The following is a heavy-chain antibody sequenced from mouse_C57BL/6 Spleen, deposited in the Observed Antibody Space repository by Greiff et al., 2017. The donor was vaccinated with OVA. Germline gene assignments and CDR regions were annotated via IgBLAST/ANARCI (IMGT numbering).Heavy chain of an antibody. CDR2: ISSGSSTI. CDR1: GFTFSDYG. CDR3: AKDDGYSLYAMDY. J-gene: IGHJ4*01. V-gene: IGHV5-17*01. D-gene: IGHD2-3*01. Sequence: EVKLVESGGGLVKPGGSLKLSCAASGFTFSDYGMHWVRQAPEKGLEWVAYISSGSSTIYYADTVKGRFTISRDNAKNTLFLQMTSLMSEDTAMYYCAKDDGYSLYAMDYWGQGTSVTVSS.